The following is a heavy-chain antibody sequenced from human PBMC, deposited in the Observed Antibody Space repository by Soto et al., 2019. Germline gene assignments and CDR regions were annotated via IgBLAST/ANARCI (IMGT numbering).Heavy chain of an antibody. CDR2: MYNTGST. Sequence: QVQLQESGPGLVKPSETLSLTCTVSGGTIRRYYWSWIRQPPGKGLEWIGYMYNTGSTVYNPSFKSRVTISVDTSKNQFSQKLNSVTAADTSVYYCARDLWGYCGTDCYPLDVWGQGTTVTVSS. D-gene: IGHD2-21*02. CDR3: ARDLWGYCGTDCYPLDV. CDR1: GGTIRRYY. J-gene: IGHJ6*02. V-gene: IGHV4-59*01.